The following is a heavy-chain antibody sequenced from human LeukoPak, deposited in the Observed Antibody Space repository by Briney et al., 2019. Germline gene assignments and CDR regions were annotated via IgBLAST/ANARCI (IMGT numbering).Heavy chain of an antibody. V-gene: IGHV1-69*05. CDR2: IIPIFGTA. Sequence: SVKVSSKASGGTFSSYAISWARQAPGQGLEWMGGIIPIFGTANYAQKFQGRVTITTDESTSTAYMELSSLRSEDTAVYYCARDTAYSSGWFPFGWFDPWGQGTLVTVSS. CDR1: GGTFSSYA. J-gene: IGHJ5*02. CDR3: ARDTAYSSGWFPFGWFDP. D-gene: IGHD6-19*01.